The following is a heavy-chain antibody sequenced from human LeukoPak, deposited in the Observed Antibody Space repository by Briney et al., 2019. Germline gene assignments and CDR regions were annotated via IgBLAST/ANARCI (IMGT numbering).Heavy chain of an antibody. Sequence: GRSLRPSCAASGFTFSSYGMHWVRQAPGKGLEWVAVISYDGSNKYYADSVKGRFTISRDNSKNTLYLQMNSLRAEDTAVYYCAKGTGAVGYWGQGTLVTVSS. D-gene: IGHD7-27*01. V-gene: IGHV3-30*18. CDR2: ISYDGSNK. J-gene: IGHJ4*02. CDR3: AKGTGAVGY. CDR1: GFTFSSYG.